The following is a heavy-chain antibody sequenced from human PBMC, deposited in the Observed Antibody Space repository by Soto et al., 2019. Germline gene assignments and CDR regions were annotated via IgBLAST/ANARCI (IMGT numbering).Heavy chain of an antibody. CDR2: ISGSGGST. J-gene: IGHJ5*02. D-gene: IGHD3-3*01. CDR1: GFTFSSYA. CDR3: ARPNYYDFWSGYYFDQVWFDP. Sequence: GGSLRLSCAASGFTFSSYAMSWVRQAPGKGLEWVSAISGSGGSTYYADSVKGRFTISRDNSMNTLYLQMNSLRAEDTAVYYCARPNYYDFWSGYYFDQVWFDPWGQGTLVTVSS. V-gene: IGHV3-23*01.